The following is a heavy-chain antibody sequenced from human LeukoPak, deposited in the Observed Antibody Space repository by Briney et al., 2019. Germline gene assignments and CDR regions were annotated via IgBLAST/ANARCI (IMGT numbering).Heavy chain of an antibody. V-gene: IGHV1-69*05. CDR2: IIPIFGTA. Sequence: ASVKVSCTASGYTFTFYYMHWVRQAPGQGLEWMGGIIPIFGTANYAQKFQGRVTITTDESTSTAYMELSSLRSEDTAVYYCARGPNWNYAPFDYWGQGTLVTVSS. D-gene: IGHD1-7*01. CDR3: ARGPNWNYAPFDY. CDR1: GYTFTFYY. J-gene: IGHJ4*02.